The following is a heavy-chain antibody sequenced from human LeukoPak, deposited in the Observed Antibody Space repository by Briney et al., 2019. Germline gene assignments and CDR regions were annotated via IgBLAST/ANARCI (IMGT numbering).Heavy chain of an antibody. Sequence: SETLSLTCTVSGGSISSYYWSWIRQPPGKGLEWIGYIYYSGSTNYNPSLKSRVTISVDTSKNQFSLKLSSVTAADTAVYYCARYRVTGTTDAFDIWGQGTMVTVSS. J-gene: IGHJ3*02. CDR1: GGSISSYY. V-gene: IGHV4-59*01. CDR3: ARYRVTGTTDAFDI. CDR2: IYYSGST. D-gene: IGHD1-20*01.